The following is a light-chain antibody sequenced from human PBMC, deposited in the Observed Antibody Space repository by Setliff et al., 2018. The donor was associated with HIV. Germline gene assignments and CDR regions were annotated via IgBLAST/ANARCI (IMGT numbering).Light chain of an antibody. CDR1: SSDVGGYNY. V-gene: IGLV2-14*03. J-gene: IGLJ1*01. Sequence: QSALTQPASVSGSPGQSITISCTGSSSDVGGYNYFSWYQQHPGKAPKLMIYAVSNRPSGVSNRFSGSKSGNTASLTISGLQAEDDADYYCSSYTSSSPLYVFGTGTKFTVL. CDR2: AVS. CDR3: SSYTSSSPLYV.